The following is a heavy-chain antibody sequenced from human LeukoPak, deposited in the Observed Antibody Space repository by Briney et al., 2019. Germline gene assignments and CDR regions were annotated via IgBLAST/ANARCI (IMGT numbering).Heavy chain of an antibody. J-gene: IGHJ4*02. CDR1: GFTFSSYS. Sequence: GGSLRLSCAASGFTFSSYSMNWVRQAPGKGLEWVSTISGSGASTYYADSVKGRFIISRDNSENRFYLQMSSLRPDDTAVYYCAKGISGSSWHNNFDYWGQGTLVTVSS. CDR3: AKGISGSSWHNNFDY. V-gene: IGHV3-23*01. D-gene: IGHD2-15*01. CDR2: ISGSGAST.